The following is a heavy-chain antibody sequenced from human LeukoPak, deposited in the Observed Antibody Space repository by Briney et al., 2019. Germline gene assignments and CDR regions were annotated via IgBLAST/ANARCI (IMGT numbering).Heavy chain of an antibody. J-gene: IGHJ4*02. D-gene: IGHD2-2*01. CDR2: ISYDGRNI. CDR1: DFTFNNYG. Sequence: GSLGLSCAASDFTFNNYGINWVAQAPGKGLEGVAVISYDGRNIHYPDSVKGRFTISRDISTDTLWLQMDSLRTEDTAVYYCAKGPLRGTAAAIDYWGQGTLVTVSS. V-gene: IGHV3-30*18. CDR3: AKGPLRGTAAAIDY.